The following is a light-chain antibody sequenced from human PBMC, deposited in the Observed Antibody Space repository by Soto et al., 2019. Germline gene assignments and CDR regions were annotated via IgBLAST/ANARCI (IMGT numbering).Light chain of an antibody. J-gene: IGLJ1*01. CDR2: DVT. CDR3: SSYTSTSTYV. V-gene: IGLV2-14*01. Sequence: QSVLAQPASASGSPGQSITISCTGTSSDVGGYNYVSWYQQHPGKAPKLMIYDVTNRPSGIFNRFSGSKSGNTASLTISGLQAEDEADYYCSSYTSTSTYVFGTGTKVTVL. CDR1: SSDVGGYNY.